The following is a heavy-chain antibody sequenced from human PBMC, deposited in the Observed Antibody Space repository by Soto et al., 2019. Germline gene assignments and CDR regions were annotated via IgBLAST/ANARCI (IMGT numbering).Heavy chain of an antibody. CDR2: TYYRSRWYN. Sequence: QVQLQESGPGLVKPSQTLSLTCAISGDSVSSNSAAWNWIRLSPSRGLEWLARTYYRSRWYNDYAVAVRSRITINPDTSKNQFSLQLTSVIREDTAVYYCAGTTSHQWYYMDVWGKGTTVTVSS. D-gene: IGHD1-7*01. J-gene: IGHJ6*03. CDR1: GDSVSSNSAA. CDR3: AGTTSHQWYYMDV. V-gene: IGHV6-1*01.